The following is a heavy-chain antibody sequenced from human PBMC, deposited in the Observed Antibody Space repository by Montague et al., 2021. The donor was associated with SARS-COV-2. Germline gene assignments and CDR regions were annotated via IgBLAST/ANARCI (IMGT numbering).Heavy chain of an antibody. D-gene: IGHD2-2*01. CDR2: IKEDGGVK. CDR1: GFTFSNYW. V-gene: IGHV3-7*01. CDR3: ARGVRGSGTRSL. Sequence: SLRLSCAASGFTFSNYWMAWVRQTPGKALEWISNIKEDGGVKNYVDSVKGRFTISRDNTKNLLFLQMNSLSVEDTAVYYCARGVRGSGTRSLWGQGTLVTVSS. J-gene: IGHJ4*02.